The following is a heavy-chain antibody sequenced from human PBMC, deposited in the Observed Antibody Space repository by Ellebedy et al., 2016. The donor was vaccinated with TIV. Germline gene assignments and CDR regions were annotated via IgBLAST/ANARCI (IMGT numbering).Heavy chain of an antibody. V-gene: IGHV3-7*01. CDR2: IYQDGSVQ. CDR1: GFSFRSYW. J-gene: IGHJ5*01. CDR3: ARRGSYGDYAVQVNSWFDS. D-gene: IGHD4-17*01. Sequence: GESLKISCAASGFSFRSYWMSWVRQAPGKGLEWVANIYQDGSVQYYLDSVKGRFPISRDHAINSLFLQMNSLRAGDTAVYYCARRGSYGDYAVQVNSWFDSWGRGTLVTVSS.